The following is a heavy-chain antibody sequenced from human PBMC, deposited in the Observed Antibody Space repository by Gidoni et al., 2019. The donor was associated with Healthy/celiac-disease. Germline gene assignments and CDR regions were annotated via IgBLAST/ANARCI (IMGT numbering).Heavy chain of an antibody. V-gene: IGHV3-53*04. Sequence: EVQLVVSGGGLVQTGGSVRLCCAASGFSVSSNYMSWVRRAPGKGLGWVSVIYSGGSIYYSDPVKGRFTISRHNSKNTLYLQMNSLRAEDTAVYYCARGSGIAVAGTPFDYWGQGTLVTVSS. CDR1: GFSVSSNY. D-gene: IGHD6-19*01. CDR2: IYSGGSI. J-gene: IGHJ4*02. CDR3: ARGSGIAVAGTPFDY.